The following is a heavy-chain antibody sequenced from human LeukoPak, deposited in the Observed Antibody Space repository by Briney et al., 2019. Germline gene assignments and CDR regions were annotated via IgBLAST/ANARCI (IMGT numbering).Heavy chain of an antibody. CDR1: GFTFSSYW. Sequence: GRSLRLSCAASGFTFSSYWMTWVRQAPGKGLEWVSTISGSGDHTYYADSVKGRFTISRDNSKNTLYLQMNSLRAEDTAVYYCAKHQLGTYDAFDIWGQGTMITVSS. V-gene: IGHV3-23*01. CDR2: ISGSGDHT. CDR3: AKHQLGTYDAFDI. D-gene: IGHD7-27*01. J-gene: IGHJ3*02.